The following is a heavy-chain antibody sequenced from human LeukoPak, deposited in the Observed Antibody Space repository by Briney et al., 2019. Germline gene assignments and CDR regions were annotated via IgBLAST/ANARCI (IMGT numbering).Heavy chain of an antibody. CDR3: ARDSIVVGVAATGSYYGMDV. D-gene: IGHD2-15*01. V-gene: IGHV1-69*04. CDR1: RDTLSSYT. J-gene: IGHJ6*02. Sequence: AASVKVSCKASRDTLSSYTISWVRQAPGQGLEWMGRIIPILGIANYAQKFQGRVTITADKSTSTAYMELSSLKSEDTAVDYCARDSIVVGVAATGSYYGMDVWGQGTTVTVPS. CDR2: IIPILGIA.